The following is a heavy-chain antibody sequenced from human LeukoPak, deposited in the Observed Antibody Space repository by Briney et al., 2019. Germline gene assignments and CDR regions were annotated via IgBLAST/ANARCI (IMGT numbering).Heavy chain of an antibody. CDR3: AKEGLVVVAATFDYFDY. CDR2: ISGSGGST. J-gene: IGHJ4*02. D-gene: IGHD2-15*01. Sequence: PGGSLRLSCAASGFTFSSYAMSWVRQAPGKGLEWVSAISGSGGSTYYADSVKGRFTIPRDNSKNTLYLQMNSLRAEDTAVYYCAKEGLVVVAATFDYFDYWGQGTLVTVSS. V-gene: IGHV3-23*01. CDR1: GFTFSSYA.